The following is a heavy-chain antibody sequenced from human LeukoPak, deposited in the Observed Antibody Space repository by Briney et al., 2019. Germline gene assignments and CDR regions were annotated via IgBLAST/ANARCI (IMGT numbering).Heavy chain of an antibody. V-gene: IGHV3-23*01. CDR1: GLTFSNSA. Sequence: GGSLRLSCGASGLTFSNSAMGWVRQAPGKGLEWVSDISGSSETTKYANSVKGRFTISRDNSKNTLYLQMNSLRAEDTAVYYCAKWAPCTSTSCYSLHYWGQGTLVTVSS. CDR2: ISGSSETT. J-gene: IGHJ4*02. CDR3: AKWAPCTSTSCYSLHY. D-gene: IGHD2-2*01.